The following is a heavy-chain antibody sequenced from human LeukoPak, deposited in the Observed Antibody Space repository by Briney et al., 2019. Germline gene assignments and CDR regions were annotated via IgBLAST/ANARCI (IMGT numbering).Heavy chain of an antibody. V-gene: IGHV4-31*03. J-gene: IGHJ1*01. CDR3: ARSETEYCSGGSCSSWYFQH. CDR1: GGSISSCGYY. D-gene: IGHD2-15*01. Sequence: SETLSLTCTVSGGSISSCGYYWSWIRQHPGKGLEWIGYIYYSGSTYYNPSLKSRVTISVDTSKNQFSMKLSSVTAADTAVYYCARSETEYCSGGSCSSWYFQHWGQGTLVTVSS. CDR2: IYYSGST.